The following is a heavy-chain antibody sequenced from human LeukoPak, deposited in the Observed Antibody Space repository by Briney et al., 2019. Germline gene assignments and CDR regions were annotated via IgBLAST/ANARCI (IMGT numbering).Heavy chain of an antibody. V-gene: IGHV4-59*01. D-gene: IGHD6-13*01. J-gene: IGHJ4*02. CDR3: ARGLSSSWYLGDY. CDR2: GYYSGST. Sequence: SETLSLTCTVSGGSIGSYYWHWIRQPPGKGLEWIGYGYYSGSTNYNPSLKSRVTISVDTSKNQFSLKLSSVTAADTAVYYCARGLSSSWYLGDYWGQGTLVTVSS. CDR1: GGSIGSYY.